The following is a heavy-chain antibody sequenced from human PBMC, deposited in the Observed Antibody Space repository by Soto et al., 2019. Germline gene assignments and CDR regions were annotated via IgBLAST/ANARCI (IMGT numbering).Heavy chain of an antibody. CDR1: GYTFTSYG. CDR3: ARDAEYYYDSSGYYPHWFDP. J-gene: IGHJ5*02. D-gene: IGHD3-22*01. Sequence: QVQLVQSGAEVKKPGASVKVSCKASGYTFTSYGISWVRQAPGQGLEWMGWISAYNGNTNYAQKLPGRVTMTTDTSTSTAYMELRSLRSDDTAVYYCARDAEYYYDSSGYYPHWFDPWGQGTLVTVSS. V-gene: IGHV1-18*04. CDR2: ISAYNGNT.